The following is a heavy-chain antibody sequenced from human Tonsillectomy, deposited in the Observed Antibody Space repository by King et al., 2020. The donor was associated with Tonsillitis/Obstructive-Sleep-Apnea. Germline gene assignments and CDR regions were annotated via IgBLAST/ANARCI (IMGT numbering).Heavy chain of an antibody. D-gene: IGHD3-22*01. Sequence: VQLQESGPGLVKPSQTLSLTCTVSGGSISSGGYYWSWIRQHPGEGLEWIGYINFSGSTYYNPSLKSRVTISVDTSKNHFSRKLSSVTAADTAVYYCARVSPYYYDRSGYCDYWGQGTLVSVSS. J-gene: IGHJ4*02. CDR1: GGSISSGGYY. V-gene: IGHV4-31*03. CDR3: ARVSPYYYDRSGYCDY. CDR2: INFSGST.